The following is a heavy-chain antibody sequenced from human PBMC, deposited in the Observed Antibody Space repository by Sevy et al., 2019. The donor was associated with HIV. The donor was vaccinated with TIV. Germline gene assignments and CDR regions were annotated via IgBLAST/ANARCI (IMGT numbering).Heavy chain of an antibody. CDR1: GGSITSSDSY. D-gene: IGHD5-18*01. V-gene: IGHV4-30-4*01. J-gene: IGHJ4*02. CDR2: IHYSGGT. CDR3: ASERGYSHGPFDY. Sequence: SETLSLTCTVSGGSITSSDSYWSWIRQAPGKGLEWIGYIHYSGGTYYNPFLKGRVAMSVDTSEKQFSLRLSFLTAADTATYFCASERGYSHGPFDYWGQGTLVTVS.